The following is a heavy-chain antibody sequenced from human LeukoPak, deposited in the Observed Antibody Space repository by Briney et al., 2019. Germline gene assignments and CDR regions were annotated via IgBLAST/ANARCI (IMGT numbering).Heavy chain of an antibody. D-gene: IGHD3-10*01. V-gene: IGHV1-69*04. CDR3: ARDTMVRGVSRYYGMDV. CDR2: IIPILGIA. J-gene: IGHJ6*02. CDR1: GGTFSSYS. Sequence: SVKVSCKASGGTFSSYSISWVRQAPGQGLEWMGRIIPILGIANYAQKFQGRVTITADKSTSTAYMELSSLRSEDTAVYYCARDTMVRGVSRYYGMDVWGQGTTVTVSS.